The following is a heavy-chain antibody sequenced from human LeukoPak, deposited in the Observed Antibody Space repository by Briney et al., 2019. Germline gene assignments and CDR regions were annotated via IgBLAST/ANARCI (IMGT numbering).Heavy chain of an antibody. Sequence: PGGSLRLSCAASGFTFSSYEMNWVRQAPGKGLEWVSYISSSGSTIYYADSVKGRFTISRDNAKNSLYLQMNSLRAEDTAVYYCARDRSLSGSYWVFARWGAFDIWGQGTMVTVSS. CDR1: GFTFSSYE. V-gene: IGHV3-48*03. D-gene: IGHD1-26*01. J-gene: IGHJ3*02. CDR3: ARDRSLSGSYWVFARWGAFDI. CDR2: ISSSGSTI.